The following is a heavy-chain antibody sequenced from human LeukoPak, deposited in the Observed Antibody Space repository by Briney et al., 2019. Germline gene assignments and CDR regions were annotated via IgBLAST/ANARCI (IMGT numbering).Heavy chain of an antibody. CDR3: ARRGNWFDP. Sequence: SETLSLTCTVSGGSISTYYWSWIRQPPGKGLEWIGYIYYSGSTNYNPSLKSRVTISVDMSKNQFSLKLSSVTAADTAVYYCARRGNWFDPWGQGTLVTVSS. CDR1: GGSISTYY. V-gene: IGHV4-59*08. CDR2: IYYSGST. J-gene: IGHJ5*02.